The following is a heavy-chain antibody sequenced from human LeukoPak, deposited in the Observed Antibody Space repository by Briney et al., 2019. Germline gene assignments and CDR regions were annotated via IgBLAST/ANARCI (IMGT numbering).Heavy chain of an antibody. CDR3: AKDAVVVVAAPSDTNYFDY. CDR2: IRYDGSNK. V-gene: IGHV3-30*02. Sequence: PGGSLRLSCAASGFTFSSYGMHWVRQAPGKGLEWVAFIRYDGSNKYYADSVKGRFTISRDNSKNTLYLQMNSLRAEDTAVYYCAKDAVVVVAAPSDTNYFDYWGQGTLVTVSS. J-gene: IGHJ4*02. CDR1: GFTFSSYG. D-gene: IGHD2-15*01.